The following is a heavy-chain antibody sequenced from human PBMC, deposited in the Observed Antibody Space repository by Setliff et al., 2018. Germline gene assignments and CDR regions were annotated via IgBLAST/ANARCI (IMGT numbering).Heavy chain of an antibody. Sequence: GGSLRLSCAASGFTFSRYWMSWVRQAPGKGLEWVANIKQDGSEKYYVDSVKGRFTISRDNSKNTLYLQMNSLRAEDTAVYYCARDNGGSGWYRFYFDYWGQGTLVTV. CDR3: ARDNGGSGWYRFYFDY. V-gene: IGHV3-7*01. J-gene: IGHJ4*02. CDR1: GFTFSRYW. CDR2: IKQDGSEK. D-gene: IGHD6-19*01.